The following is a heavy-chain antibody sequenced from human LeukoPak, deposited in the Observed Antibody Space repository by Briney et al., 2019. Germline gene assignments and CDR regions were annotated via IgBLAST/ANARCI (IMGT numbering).Heavy chain of an antibody. Sequence: SETLSLTCTVSGGSISSSSYYWGWIRQPPGKGLEWMGTIYYSGSTYYNPSLKSRVTISVDTSKNQFSLKLSSVSAADTAVYYCARVEYSSSFRMYYFYYWGQGNLVTVSP. CDR1: GGSISSSSYY. CDR3: ARVEYSSSFRMYYFYY. V-gene: IGHV4-39*07. D-gene: IGHD6-6*01. J-gene: IGHJ4*02. CDR2: IYYSGST.